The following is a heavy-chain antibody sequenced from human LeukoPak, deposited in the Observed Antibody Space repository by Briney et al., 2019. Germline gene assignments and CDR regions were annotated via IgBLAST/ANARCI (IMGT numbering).Heavy chain of an antibody. Sequence: KPGGSLRLSCGASGFTFSDHYMNWVRQAPGKGLEWVSYISDIGSKTNYADSVKGRFTISRDNAKNSLYLQKNSLRAEDTAVYYCAAAAGYRFDIWGRGTMVTVSS. CDR3: AAAAGYRFDI. V-gene: IGHV3-11*03. CDR2: ISDIGSKT. J-gene: IGHJ3*02. D-gene: IGHD6-13*01. CDR1: GFTFSDHY.